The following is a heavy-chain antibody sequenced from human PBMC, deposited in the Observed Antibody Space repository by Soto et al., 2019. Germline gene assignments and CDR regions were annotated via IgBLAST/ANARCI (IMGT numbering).Heavy chain of an antibody. CDR1: GGSFKSGSYS. V-gene: IGHV4-61*01. CDR3: ARDFAYFDS. J-gene: IGHJ4*02. CDR2: VYHTGRT. Sequence: SETLSLTCTVSGGSFKSGSYSWGWTRQPPGEGLEWIGYVYHTGRTSYNPALKSRVSISMDTSRNQFSLNLDSVTAADTAVYFCARDFAYFDSWGQGTLVTVSS. D-gene: IGHD3-3*01.